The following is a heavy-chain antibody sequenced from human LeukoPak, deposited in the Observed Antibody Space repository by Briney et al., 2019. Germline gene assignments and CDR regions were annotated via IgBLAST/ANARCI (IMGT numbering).Heavy chain of an antibody. CDR1: GGSFSPYY. D-gene: IGHD2-21*02. CDR3: ARGGFYCGGDCYVDY. CDR2: INHSGST. V-gene: IGHV4-34*01. J-gene: IGHJ4*02. Sequence: SETLSLTCAVYGGSFSPYYWSWIRQPPGKGLEWIGEINHSGSTNYNPSLKSRVTISVDTSKNQFSLRLSSVTAADTAVSYCARGGFYCGGDCYVDYWGQGTLVTVSS.